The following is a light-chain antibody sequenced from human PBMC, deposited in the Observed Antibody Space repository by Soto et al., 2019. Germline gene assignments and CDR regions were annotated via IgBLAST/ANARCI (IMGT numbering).Light chain of an antibody. CDR3: CSYTTSSTLV. Sequence: QSALTQPASVSGSPGQSITISCTGTTSDVGNYNYVSWYQQHPGKAPRLMIYDVTNRPSGVSNRFSSSKSGNTASLTISGLQAEDEADYYCCSYTTSSTLVFGVGTKLTVL. J-gene: IGLJ2*01. CDR2: DVT. V-gene: IGLV2-14*01. CDR1: TSDVGNYNY.